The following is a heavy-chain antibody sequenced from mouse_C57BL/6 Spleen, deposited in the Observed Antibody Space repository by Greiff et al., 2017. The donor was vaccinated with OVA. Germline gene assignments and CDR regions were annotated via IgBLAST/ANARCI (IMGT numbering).Heavy chain of an antibody. V-gene: IGHV1-53*01. CDR1: GYTFTSYW. D-gene: IGHD1-1*01. Sequence: QVQLQQPGTELVKPGASVKLSCKASGYTFTSYWMHWVKQRPGQGLEWIGNINPSNGGTNYNEKFKSKATLTVDKSYSTAYMQLSSLTSEDSAVYYCARPHYYGKAWFAYWGQGTLVTVSA. J-gene: IGHJ3*01. CDR2: INPSNGGT. CDR3: ARPHYYGKAWFAY.